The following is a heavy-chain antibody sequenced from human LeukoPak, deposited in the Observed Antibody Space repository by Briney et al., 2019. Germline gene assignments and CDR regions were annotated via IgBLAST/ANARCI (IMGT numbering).Heavy chain of an antibody. Sequence: SETLPLTCTVSGGSISSGDYYWTWIRQPPGKGLEWIKYIYYSGNTHYNPSLKSRVSISVDTAKNQFSLNLSSVTAADTAVYYCARDQNKYDSSGYYYYQYGMDVWGPGTTVTVSS. V-gene: IGHV4-30-4*01. CDR3: ARDQNKYDSSGYYYYQYGMDV. CDR2: IYYSGNT. CDR1: GGSISSGDYY. J-gene: IGHJ6*02. D-gene: IGHD3-22*01.